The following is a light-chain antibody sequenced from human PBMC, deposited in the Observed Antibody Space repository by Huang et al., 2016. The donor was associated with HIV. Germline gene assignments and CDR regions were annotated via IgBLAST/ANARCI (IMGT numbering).Light chain of an antibody. CDR3: QQYYNTTLS. Sequence: DIQMTQSPSSLSASVGDRVTITCRASRGISNSLAWYQQQPGKAPKLLLYAASRLQGGVPSRFIGSGSLTDYTLTISSLQPEDSATYYCQQYYNTTLSFGGGTKVEIK. CDR1: RGISNS. V-gene: IGKV1-NL1*01. J-gene: IGKJ4*01. CDR2: AAS.